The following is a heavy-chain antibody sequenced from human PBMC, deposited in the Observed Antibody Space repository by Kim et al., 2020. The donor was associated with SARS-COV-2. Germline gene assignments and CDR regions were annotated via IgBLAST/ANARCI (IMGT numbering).Heavy chain of an antibody. CDR2: ISSSGSNK. CDR1: GFTFSSYE. D-gene: IGHD3-3*01. CDR3: ARVGDGYNTY. Sequence: GGSLRLSCAASGFTFSSYEMNWVRQAPGKGLEWVSYISSSGSNKYYADSVKGRFTISRDNAKNSLYLQMNSLRAEDTAVYYCARVGDGYNTYWGQGTLVTVSS. J-gene: IGHJ4*02. V-gene: IGHV3-48*03.